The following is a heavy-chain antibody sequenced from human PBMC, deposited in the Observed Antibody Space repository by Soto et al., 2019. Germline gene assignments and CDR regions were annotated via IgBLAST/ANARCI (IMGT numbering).Heavy chain of an antibody. Sequence: ASVKVSCKASGGTFSSYAISWVRQAPGQGLEWMGGIIPIFGTANYAQKFQGRVTITADESTSTAYMELSSLRSEDTAVYYCATMGRGDIVVVPAAIGYYYGMDVWGQGTTVTVSS. J-gene: IGHJ6*02. CDR2: IIPIFGTA. D-gene: IGHD2-2*01. V-gene: IGHV1-69*13. CDR1: GGTFSSYA. CDR3: ATMGRGDIVVVPAAIGYYYGMDV.